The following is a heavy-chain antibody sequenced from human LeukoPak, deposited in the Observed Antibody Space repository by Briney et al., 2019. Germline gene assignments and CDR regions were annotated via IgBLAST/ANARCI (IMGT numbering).Heavy chain of an antibody. CDR1: GFTFSTYA. J-gene: IGHJ4*02. D-gene: IGHD1-1*01. Sequence: GGSLRLSCAASGFTFSTYAMTWVRQAPGKGLEWVSAINGGGDSTYYADSVKGRFIISRDFSKNTLYLQMNSLRAEDTAVYYCAKDWDWNPFYLDYWDQGALVTVSS. CDR3: AKDWDWNPFYLDY. V-gene: IGHV3-23*01. CDR2: INGGGDST.